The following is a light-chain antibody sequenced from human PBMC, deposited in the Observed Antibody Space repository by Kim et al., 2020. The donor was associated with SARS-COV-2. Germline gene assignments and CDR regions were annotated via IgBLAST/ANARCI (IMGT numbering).Light chain of an antibody. CDR2: GTS. Sequence: SPGDRATLSCRASQSVSSNLAWYQQKPGQAPRLLIYGTSTRAPGIPARFSGSGSGTDFTLIISSLQSEDFAVYYCQQYHNWPPWTFGQGTKVDIK. J-gene: IGKJ1*01. CDR3: QQYHNWPPWT. CDR1: QSVSSN. V-gene: IGKV3-15*01.